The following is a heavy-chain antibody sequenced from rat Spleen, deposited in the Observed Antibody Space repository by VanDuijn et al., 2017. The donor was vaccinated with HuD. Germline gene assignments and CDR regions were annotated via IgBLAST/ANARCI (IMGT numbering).Heavy chain of an antibody. CDR1: GYSITSNY. CDR2: INNACRT. D-gene: IGHD1-3*01. V-gene: IGHV3-3*01. CDR3: AKTTVAYYYVMDA. Sequence: EVQLQESGPGLVKPSQSLSLTCSVTGYSITSNYWGWIRKFPGNKLEWMGYINNACRTNYNPSLKSRISVTRDTSKNQFFLQVNSVTTEDTATYYCAKTTVAYYYVMDAWGQGASVTVSS. J-gene: IGHJ4*01.